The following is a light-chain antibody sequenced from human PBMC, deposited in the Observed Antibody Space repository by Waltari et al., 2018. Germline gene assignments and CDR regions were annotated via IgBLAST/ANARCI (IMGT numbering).Light chain of an antibody. J-gene: IGLJ3*02. CDR1: NSNIGANFH. Sequence: QSVLTQPPSVSGAPGQRVTISCTGRNSNIGANFHVHWYQQFPGTAPKLLIYDTDNRPSGVPDRFSGSKSGTSASLAIIGLQAEDEADYYCQSFDNSLTAWVFGGGTKLTVL. CDR3: QSFDNSLTAWV. V-gene: IGLV1-40*01. CDR2: DTD.